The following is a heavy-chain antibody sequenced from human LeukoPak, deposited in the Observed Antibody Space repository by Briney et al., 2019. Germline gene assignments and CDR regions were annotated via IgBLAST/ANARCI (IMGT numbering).Heavy chain of an antibody. D-gene: IGHD3-22*01. CDR3: AREKYDSSGYYTDNYYFDY. V-gene: IGHV3-20*04. J-gene: IGHJ4*02. CDR2: INWNGGSI. CDR1: GFTFDDYG. Sequence: GGSPRLSCAASGFTFDDYGMTWVRQAPGKGLEWVSDINWNGGSIGYADSVKGRFTVSRDNAKNSLYLQMNSLRAEDTAFYYCAREKYDSSGYYTDNYYFDYWGQGTLVTVSS.